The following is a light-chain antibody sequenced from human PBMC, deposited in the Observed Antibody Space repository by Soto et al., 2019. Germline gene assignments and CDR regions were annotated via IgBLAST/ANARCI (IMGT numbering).Light chain of an antibody. CDR2: AAS. CDR3: QKYSNAPLT. Sequence: DIQMTQSPSSLSASVGDRVTITCRATQGISHYLAWYQQKPGKVPKLLIYAASTLQSGVPSRFSGNKSGTDFTLTISSLQPEDVATYYCQKYSNAPLTFGGGTKVEIK. V-gene: IGKV1-27*01. J-gene: IGKJ4*01. CDR1: QGISHY.